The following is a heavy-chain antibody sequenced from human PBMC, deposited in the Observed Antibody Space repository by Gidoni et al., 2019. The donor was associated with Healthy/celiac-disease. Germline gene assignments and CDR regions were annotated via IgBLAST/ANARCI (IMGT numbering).Heavy chain of an antibody. CDR3: ARDLLDMTTVTTIYYYMDV. D-gene: IGHD4-17*01. J-gene: IGHJ6*03. CDR1: GGTFSSYA. CDR2: NVPIFGTA. V-gene: IGHV1-69*01. Sequence: QVQLLQSGAEVTRAGSSVKVSGKASGGTFSSYAISWVRPAPGQVLEWVGGNVPIFGTANYAQKFQGRVTITADESTSTAYMELSSLRSEDTAVYYCARDLLDMTTVTTIYYYMDVWGKGTTVTVSS.